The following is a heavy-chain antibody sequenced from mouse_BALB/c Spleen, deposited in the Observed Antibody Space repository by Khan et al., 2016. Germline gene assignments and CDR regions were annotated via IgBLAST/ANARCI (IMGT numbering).Heavy chain of an antibody. CDR3: ASEVRRYYSAMDY. CDR1: GYTFTDYN. Sequence: EVQLQESGPELVKPGASVKISCKASGYTFTDYNMHWVKQSHGKSLEWIGYIYPYNGGTGYNQKFKSKATLTVDNSSSTAYMELRSLTSEDSAVYYCASEVRRYYSAMDYWGQGTSVTVSS. CDR2: IYPYNGGT. D-gene: IGHD2-14*01. V-gene: IGHV1S29*02. J-gene: IGHJ4*01.